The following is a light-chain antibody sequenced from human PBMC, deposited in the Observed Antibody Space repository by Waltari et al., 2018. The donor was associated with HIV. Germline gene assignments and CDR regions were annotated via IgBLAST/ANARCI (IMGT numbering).Light chain of an antibody. Sequence: SYKLTQTPSVSVSPGQTARINCSRGALPKKFSSWYRQKPGQAPVLLTYNDMERPSGIPERSSGSRSGTGVTLTISGVQAEDEADYDCQSTDHDGTWVFGGGTKLTVL. CDR3: QSTDHDGTWV. CDR1: ALPKKF. CDR2: NDM. V-gene: IGLV3-25*03. J-gene: IGLJ3*02.